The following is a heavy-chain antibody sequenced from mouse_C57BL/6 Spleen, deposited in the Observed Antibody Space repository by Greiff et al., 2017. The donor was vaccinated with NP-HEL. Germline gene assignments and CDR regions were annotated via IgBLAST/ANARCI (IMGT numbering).Heavy chain of an antibody. V-gene: IGHV1-66*01. CDR3: ARSYYGNYDYAMDY. Sequence: VKLMESGPELVKPGASVKISCKASGYSFTSYYIHWVKQRPGQGLEWIGWIYPGSGNTKYNEKFKGKATLTADTSSSTAYMQLSSLTSEDSAVYYCARSYYGNYDYAMDYWGQGTSVTVSS. D-gene: IGHD2-1*01. CDR2: IYPGSGNT. J-gene: IGHJ4*01. CDR1: GYSFTSYY.